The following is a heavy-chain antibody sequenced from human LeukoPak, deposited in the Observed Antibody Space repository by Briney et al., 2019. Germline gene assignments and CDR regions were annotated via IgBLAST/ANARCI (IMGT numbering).Heavy chain of an antibody. CDR2: ISAYNGNT. V-gene: IGHV1-18*01. J-gene: IGHJ4*02. CDR1: GYTFTSYG. Sequence: GASVKVSCKASGYTFTSYGISWVRQAPGQGLEWMGWISAYNGNTNYAQKLQGRVTMTTDTSTSTAYMELRSLGSDDTAVYYCARGLRDMVSTTYYFDYWGQGTLVTVSS. CDR3: ARGLRDMVSTTYYFDY. D-gene: IGHD5-18*01.